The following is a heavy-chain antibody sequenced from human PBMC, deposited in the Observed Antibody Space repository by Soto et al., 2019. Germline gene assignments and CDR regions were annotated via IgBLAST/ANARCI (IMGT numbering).Heavy chain of an antibody. Sequence: SQTLSLTCAISGDSVSSNSAAWNWVRQSPSRGLEWLGRTYYRSKWKTDYAVSVRGRITINPDTSKNQFSLQLNAVTPGDTAVYYCARGDVIDIWGRGTMVTVSS. V-gene: IGHV6-1*01. J-gene: IGHJ3*02. CDR3: ARGDVIDI. CDR1: GDSVSSNSAA. CDR2: TYYRSKWKT.